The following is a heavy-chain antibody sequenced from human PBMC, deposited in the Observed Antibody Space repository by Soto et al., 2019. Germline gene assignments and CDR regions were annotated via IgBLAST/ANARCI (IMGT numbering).Heavy chain of an antibody. D-gene: IGHD4-4*01. V-gene: IGHV1-46*03. CDR2: INPSGGST. CDR3: ARDCAPPLYSQGYDY. Sequence: GASVKVSCKAPGYTFTSYYMHWVRQAPGQGLEWMGIINPSGGSTSYAQKFQGRVTMTRDTSTSTVYMELSSLRSEDTAVYYCARDCAPPLYSQGYDYWGQGTLVTVSS. J-gene: IGHJ4*02. CDR1: GYTFTSYY.